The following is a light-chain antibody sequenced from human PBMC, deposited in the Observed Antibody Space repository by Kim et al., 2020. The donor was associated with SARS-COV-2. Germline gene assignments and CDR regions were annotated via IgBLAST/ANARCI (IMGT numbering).Light chain of an antibody. CDR3: QQYSDWPQT. V-gene: IGKV3-11*01. Sequence: QGQGATFSCRASQSVSTSIAWYQQRRGQPPRLLVYGVSNRATGIPARFSGSGSGTDFTLTISSLEPEDFAVYFCQQYSDWPQTFGQGTKVDIK. CDR2: GVS. CDR1: QSVSTS. J-gene: IGKJ1*01.